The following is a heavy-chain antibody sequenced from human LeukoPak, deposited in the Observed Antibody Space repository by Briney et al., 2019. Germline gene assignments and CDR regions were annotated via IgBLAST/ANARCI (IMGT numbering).Heavy chain of an antibody. CDR1: GFTFSSYA. CDR2: ISYDGSNK. D-gene: IGHD2-15*01. Sequence: GGSLRLSCAASGFTFSSYAMDWVRQAPGKGLEWVAVISYDGSNKYYADSVKGRFTISRDNSKTTLYLRMNSLRAEDTAVYYCARVGCSGGSCYLSPYYYYYYGMDVWGQGTTVTVSS. J-gene: IGHJ6*02. V-gene: IGHV3-30-3*01. CDR3: ARVGCSGGSCYLSPYYYYYYGMDV.